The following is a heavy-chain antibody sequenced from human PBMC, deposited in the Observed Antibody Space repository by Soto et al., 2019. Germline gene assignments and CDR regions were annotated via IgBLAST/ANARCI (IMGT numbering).Heavy chain of an antibody. V-gene: IGHV3-7*03. J-gene: IGHJ4*02. CDR1: GFTFSSYW. CDR2: IKEDGIEK. CDR3: VRARRKSVEYCGGHCFRNYDS. D-gene: IGHD2-21*02. Sequence: GGSLRLSCVVSGFTFSSYWMGWVRQTPGKGLQWVANIKEDGIEKYYVGSVKGRCTISRDNTENSLFLHLNSLTAEDTAVYYFVRARRKSVEYCGGHCFRNYDSWGQGTLVPVSP.